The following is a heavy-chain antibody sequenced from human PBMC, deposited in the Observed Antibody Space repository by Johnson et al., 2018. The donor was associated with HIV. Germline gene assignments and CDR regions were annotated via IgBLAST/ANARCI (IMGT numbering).Heavy chain of an antibody. V-gene: IGHV3-30*04. J-gene: IGHJ3*02. Sequence: QMLLVESGGGVVQPGRSLRLSCAASGFTFSSYAMHWVRQAPGKGLEWVAVISYDGTNKYYADSVKGRFTISRENSRSTLYLQMNSLRVEDTAVYYCARVSSSTIAVTGNAFEIWGQGTMVTVSS. D-gene: IGHD6-19*01. CDR2: ISYDGTNK. CDR1: GFTFSSYA. CDR3: ARVSSSTIAVTGNAFEI.